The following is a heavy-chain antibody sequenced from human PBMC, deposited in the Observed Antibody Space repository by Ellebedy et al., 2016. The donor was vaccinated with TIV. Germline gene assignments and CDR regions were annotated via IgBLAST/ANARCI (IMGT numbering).Heavy chain of an antibody. CDR1: GFTFSSYG. D-gene: IGHD6-6*01. J-gene: IGHJ4*02. CDR3: ASASEYSERGGNFEY. V-gene: IGHV3-33*01. Sequence: PGGSLRLSCAASGFTFSSYGMHWVRQAPGKGLDWVAVIWYDGSNKYYADSVKGRFTISRDNSKNTLYLQMNSLRAEDTAVFYCASASEYSERGGNFEYWGQGTLVSVSS. CDR2: IWYDGSNK.